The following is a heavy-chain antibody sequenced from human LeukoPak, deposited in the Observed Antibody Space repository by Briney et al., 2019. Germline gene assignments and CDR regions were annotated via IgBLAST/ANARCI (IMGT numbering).Heavy chain of an antibody. D-gene: IGHD6-19*01. Sequence: ASVKVSCKASGGTFSSYAISWVRQAPGQGLEWMGRINTNTGNPTYAQGFTGRFVFSLDTSVSTACLQISSLKAEDTAVYYCARALSIAVAVNWFDPWGQGTLVTVSS. CDR3: ARALSIAVAVNWFDP. CDR1: GGTFSSYA. CDR2: INTNTGNP. V-gene: IGHV7-4-1*02. J-gene: IGHJ5*02.